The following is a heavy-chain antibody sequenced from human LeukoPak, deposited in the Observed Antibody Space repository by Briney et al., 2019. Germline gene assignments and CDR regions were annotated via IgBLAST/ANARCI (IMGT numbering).Heavy chain of an antibody. J-gene: IGHJ4*02. CDR1: GFNFESYS. V-gene: IGHV3-21*06. Sequence: MPGGSLRLSCAASGFNFESYSMNWVRQAPGKGLEWVSSISFSGSYIYYAASVKGRFTVSRDNAKNSLFLQLNSVKVEDTAVYYCARDAVLESSSVFYFDYWGQGTLVTVSS. CDR2: ISFSGSYI. CDR3: ARDAVLESSSVFYFDY. D-gene: IGHD1-1*01.